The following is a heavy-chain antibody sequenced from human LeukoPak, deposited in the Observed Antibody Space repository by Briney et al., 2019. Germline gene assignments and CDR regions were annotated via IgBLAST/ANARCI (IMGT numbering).Heavy chain of an antibody. CDR1: GFTFSGFG. V-gene: IGHV3-30*18. D-gene: IGHD4-17*01. Sequence: GGSLRLSCAASGFTFSGFGMHWVRQAPGKGLEWVAVLSYDGSNRFYADSVKGRFTISRDNSKNTLYLQMNSLRPEDTAVYYCAKDASTVTLHADYWGQGALVTVSS. CDR2: LSYDGSNR. J-gene: IGHJ4*02. CDR3: AKDASTVTLHADY.